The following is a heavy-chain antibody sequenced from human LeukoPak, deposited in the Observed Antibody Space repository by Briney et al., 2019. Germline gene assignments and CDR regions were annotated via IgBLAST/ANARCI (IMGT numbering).Heavy chain of an antibody. CDR2: IYTSGST. Sequence: PSETLSLTCTVSGASISSYYWSWIRQPAVKGLEWIGRIYTSGSTNYNPSLKSRVTMSVDTSKNQFSLKLSSVTAADTAVYYCARDGGIAAAAGVLACDYWGQGTLVTVSS. V-gene: IGHV4-4*07. J-gene: IGHJ4*02. CDR1: GASISSYY. D-gene: IGHD6-13*01. CDR3: ARDGGIAAAAGVLACDY.